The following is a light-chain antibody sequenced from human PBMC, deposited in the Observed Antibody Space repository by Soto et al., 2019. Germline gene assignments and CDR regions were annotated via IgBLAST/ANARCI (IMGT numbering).Light chain of an antibody. CDR3: SSYASDTTFVI. Sequence: QSALTQPASVSGSPGQSITISCTGTSSAVGSYNPVSWYQQHPGKAPKLMIYEGSKRPSGVSNRFSGSMSGITASLTISGLQAEDEAEYYCSSYASDTTFVIFGGGTKVTVL. CDR1: SSAVGSYNP. CDR2: EGS. V-gene: IGLV2-23*01. J-gene: IGLJ2*01.